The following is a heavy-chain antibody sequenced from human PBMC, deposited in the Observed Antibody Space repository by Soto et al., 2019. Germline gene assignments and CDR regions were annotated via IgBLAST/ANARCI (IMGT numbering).Heavy chain of an antibody. CDR1: GFSFNNYA. J-gene: IGHJ4*02. V-gene: IGHV3-23*01. CDR2: ISGGGTGT. CDR3: AKGHYYDNVGNWVANQAFDS. Sequence: GSLRLSCAASGFSFNNYAMNWVRLAPGKGLEWVSSISGGGTGTYSADAVRGRFTISSDKSRNTVYLQMSSLRAEDTAVYYCAKGHYYDNVGNWVANQAFDSWGQGSLVTVSS. D-gene: IGHD3-22*01.